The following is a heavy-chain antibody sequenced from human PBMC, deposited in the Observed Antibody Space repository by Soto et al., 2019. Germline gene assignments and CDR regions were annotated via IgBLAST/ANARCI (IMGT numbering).Heavy chain of an antibody. D-gene: IGHD3-10*01. Sequence: ASVKVSCKASGYTFTSYAMHWVRQAPGQRLEWMGWINAGNGNTKYSQKFQGRVTITRDTSASTAYMELSSLRSEDTAVYYCAGASGYPYHYYGMDVWGQGTTVTVSS. CDR3: AGASGYPYHYYGMDV. V-gene: IGHV1-3*01. CDR2: INAGNGNT. J-gene: IGHJ6*02. CDR1: GYTFTSYA.